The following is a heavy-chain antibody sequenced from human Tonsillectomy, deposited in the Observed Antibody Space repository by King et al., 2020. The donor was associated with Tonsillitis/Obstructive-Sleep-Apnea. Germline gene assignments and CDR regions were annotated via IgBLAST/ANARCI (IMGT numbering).Heavy chain of an antibody. V-gene: IGHV5-51*01. Sequence: VQLVQSGAEVKKPGESLKISCKCSGYNFATYRIAWVRQMPGKGLEWMGIISPNDSKTRYSPSFQGYVIISADKSISTSYLQWSSLRASDTAMYYCARRMGSGWSFDFWGQGTLVTVSS. CDR1: GYNFATYR. J-gene: IGHJ4*02. CDR3: ARRMGSGWSFDF. D-gene: IGHD6-19*01. CDR2: ISPNDSKT.